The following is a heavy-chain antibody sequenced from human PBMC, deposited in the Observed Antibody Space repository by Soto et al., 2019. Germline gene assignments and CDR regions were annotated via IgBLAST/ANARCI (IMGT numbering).Heavy chain of an antibody. CDR1: GFTFSSYS. CDR2: ISSSSSYI. D-gene: IGHD3-16*01. Sequence: EVQLVESGGGLVKPGGSLRLSCAASGFTFSSYSMNWVRQAPGKGLEWVSSISSSSSYIYYADSVKGRFTISRDNAKNSLYRQMNSLRAEDTAVYDCARSSARLLGEVCKRVYGIDFWGQGTTVTVSS. J-gene: IGHJ6*02. CDR3: ARSSARLLGEVCKRVYGIDF. V-gene: IGHV3-21*01.